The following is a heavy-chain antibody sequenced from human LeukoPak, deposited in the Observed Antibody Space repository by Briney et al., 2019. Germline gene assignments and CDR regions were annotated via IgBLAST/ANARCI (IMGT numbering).Heavy chain of an antibody. V-gene: IGHV4-39*01. CDR3: ASQTPPYCSSTSCYPPTNFDI. Sequence: SETLSLTCTVSGGSISSSSYYRGWIRQPPGKGLEWIGSIYYSGSTYYNPSLKSRVTMSVDTSKNQFSLKLSSVTAADTAVYYCASQTPPYCSSTSCYPPTNFDIWGQGTMVTVSS. CDR1: GGSISSSSYY. CDR2: IYYSGST. D-gene: IGHD2-2*01. J-gene: IGHJ3*02.